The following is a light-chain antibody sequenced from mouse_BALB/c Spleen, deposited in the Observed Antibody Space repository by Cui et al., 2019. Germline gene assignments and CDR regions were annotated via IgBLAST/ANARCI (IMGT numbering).Light chain of an antibody. V-gene: IGKV6-15*01. Sequence: DIVMTQSPKFMSTSVGDRVSVTSKASQNGGTNVAWYQQKPGQSPKALIYSASYRYSGVPDRFTGSGSGTDFTLTISNVQAEDLAEYFCQQYNSYPLTFGAGTKLELK. CDR3: QQYNSYPLT. CDR1: QNGGTN. J-gene: IGKJ5*01. CDR2: SAS.